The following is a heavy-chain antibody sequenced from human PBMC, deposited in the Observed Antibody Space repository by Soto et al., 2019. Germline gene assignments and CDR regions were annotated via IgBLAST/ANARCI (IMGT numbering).Heavy chain of an antibody. CDR1: GIEFSNYA. Sequence: EVQLLESGGGLVQPGGSLRLSCVGSGIEFSNYAMSWVRQAPGKGLEWVSIVSASGRSRYHADSVKGRFTISRDNSKNTLSLHMTNLGAEDTAVYYCAKDGNWLDVYYDVWGQGTPVTVSS. D-gene: IGHD3-16*01. CDR2: VSASGRSR. J-gene: IGHJ4*02. CDR3: AKDGNWLDVYYDV. V-gene: IGHV3-23*01.